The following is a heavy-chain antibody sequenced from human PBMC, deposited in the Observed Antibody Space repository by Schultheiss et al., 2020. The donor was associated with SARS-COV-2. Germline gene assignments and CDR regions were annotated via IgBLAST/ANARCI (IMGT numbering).Heavy chain of an antibody. V-gene: IGHV3-48*02. CDR3: ARDGPRRLQLLSYYYGMDV. D-gene: IGHD2-2*01. Sequence: GGSLRLSCAASGFTFSSYSMNWVRQAPGKGLEWVSYISSSSSTIYYADSVKGRFTISRDNAKNSLYLQMDSLRDEDTAVYYCARDGPRRLQLLSYYYGMDVWGQGTTVTVSS. J-gene: IGHJ6*02. CDR1: GFTFSSYS. CDR2: ISSSSSTI.